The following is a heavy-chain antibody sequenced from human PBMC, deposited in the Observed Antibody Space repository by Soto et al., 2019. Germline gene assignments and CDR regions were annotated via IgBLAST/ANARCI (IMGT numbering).Heavy chain of an antibody. V-gene: IGHV1-69*13. CDR2: IIPIFGTA. CDR1: GGTFSSYA. D-gene: IGHD6-13*01. Sequence: SVKVSCKASGGTFSSYAISWVRQAPGQGLEWMGGIIPIFGTANYAQKFQGRVTITADESTSTAYMELSSLRSEDTAVYYCARERGPYGSSWQGSNWFDPWGQGTLVTVSS. CDR3: ARERGPYGSSWQGSNWFDP. J-gene: IGHJ5*02.